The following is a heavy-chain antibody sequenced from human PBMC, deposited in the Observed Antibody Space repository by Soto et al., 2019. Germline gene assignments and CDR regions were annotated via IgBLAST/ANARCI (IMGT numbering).Heavy chain of an antibody. D-gene: IGHD6-13*01. J-gene: IGHJ6*02. Sequence: GASVKVSCKASGFTFTSSAVQWVRQARGQRLERIGWIVVGSGNTNYAQKFQERVTITRDMSTSTAYMELSSLRSEDTAVYYCAADLPSIAAAGTEPNYYYYGMDVWGQGTTVPVS. CDR3: AADLPSIAAAGTEPNYYYYGMDV. V-gene: IGHV1-58*01. CDR2: IVVGSGNT. CDR1: GFTFTSSA.